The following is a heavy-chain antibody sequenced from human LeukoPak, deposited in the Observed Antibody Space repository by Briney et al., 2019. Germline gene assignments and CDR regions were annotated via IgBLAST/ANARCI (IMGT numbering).Heavy chain of an antibody. D-gene: IGHD1-26*01. CDR1: GFTFTGHS. CDR2: VAHDEKTI. J-gene: IGHJ4*02. Sequence: HAGGSLRLSCVASGFTFTGHSMHWVRQAPGKGLEWVAVVAHDEKTIFYADSLKGRFTVSRDNSKNTVYLQMNSLRDEDTAVYYCAREKQSGGTLFDYWGQGSLVTVSS. CDR3: AREKQSGGTLFDY. V-gene: IGHV3-30*04.